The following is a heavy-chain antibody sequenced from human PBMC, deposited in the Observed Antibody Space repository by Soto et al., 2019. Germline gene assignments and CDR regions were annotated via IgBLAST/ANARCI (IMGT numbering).Heavy chain of an antibody. CDR3: AKDSSYGDANYYYYYMDV. V-gene: IGHV3-9*01. D-gene: IGHD4-17*01. CDR1: GFTFDDYA. CDR2: ISWNSGSI. Sequence: PGGSLRLSCAASGFTFDDYAMHWVRQAPGKGLEWVSGISWNSGSIGYADSVKGRFTISRDNAKNSLYLQMNSLRAEDTALYYCAKDSSYGDANYYYYYMDVWGKGTTVTVSS. J-gene: IGHJ6*03.